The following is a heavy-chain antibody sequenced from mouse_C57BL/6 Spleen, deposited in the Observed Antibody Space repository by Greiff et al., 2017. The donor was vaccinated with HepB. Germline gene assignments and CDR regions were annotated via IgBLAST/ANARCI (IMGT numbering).Heavy chain of an antibody. J-gene: IGHJ4*01. D-gene: IGHD2-4*01. V-gene: IGHV5-17*01. Sequence: DVMLVESGGGLVKPGGSLKLSCAASGFTFSDYGMHWVRQAPEKGLEWVAYISSGSSTIYYADTVKGRFTISRDNAKNTLFLQMNSLKSEYTAMYYCSKIYYDYLFYAMDYWGQGTSLTVSS. CDR1: GFTFSDYG. CDR3: SKIYYDYLFYAMDY. CDR2: ISSGSSTI.